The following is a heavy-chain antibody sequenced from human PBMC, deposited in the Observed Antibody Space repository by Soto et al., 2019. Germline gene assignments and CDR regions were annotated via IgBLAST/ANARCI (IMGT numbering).Heavy chain of an antibody. CDR1: GFTFSSYG. D-gene: IGHD6-13*01. CDR2: ISYDGSNK. CDR3: SKALDSSSWYILTQGGPNY. J-gene: IGHJ4*02. Sequence: QVQLVESGGGVVQPGRSLRLSCAASGFTFSSYGMHWVRQAPGKGLEWVAVISYDGSNKYYADSVKGRFTISRDNSKNTLYLQMNSLRAEDSAVSYCSKALDSSSWYILTQGGPNYWGQGTLVTVSS. V-gene: IGHV3-30*18.